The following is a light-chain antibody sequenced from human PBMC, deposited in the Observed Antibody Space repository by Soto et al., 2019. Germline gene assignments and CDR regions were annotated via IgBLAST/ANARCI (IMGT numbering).Light chain of an antibody. CDR2: KAS. V-gene: IGKV1-5*03. Sequence: VLMTQSPSTPSASVGDRVIITCRASQNINNWLAWYQQKPGQPPKLMIYKASILEGGVPSSFSGSGSGTEFTLSISSLQPDDFATYFCQQYDSHPYTFGQGTNLEIK. CDR1: QNINNW. J-gene: IGKJ2*01. CDR3: QQYDSHPYT.